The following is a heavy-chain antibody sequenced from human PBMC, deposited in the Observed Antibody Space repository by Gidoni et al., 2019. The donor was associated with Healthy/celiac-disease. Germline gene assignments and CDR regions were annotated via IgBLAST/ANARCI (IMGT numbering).Heavy chain of an antibody. V-gene: IGHV4-34*01. CDR3: ARCRRYDFCSGYYADRYYYYGIDV. Sequence: QVPLQQWGAGLLKPSVTLSLTCAVHGGSLSGYYRSWIRQPPGTGLEWFGEITHSGSTNDNPSLKSRVTISVDTSKNQFSLKLSSVTAADTAVYYCARCRRYDFCSGYYADRYYYYGIDVWGQGTTVTVSS. D-gene: IGHD3-3*01. CDR2: ITHSGST. J-gene: IGHJ6*02. CDR1: GGSLSGYY.